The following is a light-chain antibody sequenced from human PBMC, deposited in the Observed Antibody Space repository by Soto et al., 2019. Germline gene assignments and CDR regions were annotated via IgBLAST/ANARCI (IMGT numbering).Light chain of an antibody. V-gene: IGKV1-39*01. CDR2: HAS. Sequence: DIQMTQSPSSLSASVGDRVTITRRASQSITNYLNWYQQKPGEAPKLLIYHASNLPSGVPSRFSGSGSGTDFTLTISSLQPEDFATYYCQQSLTTPPTFGQGTKVDIK. J-gene: IGKJ1*01. CDR3: QQSLTTPPT. CDR1: QSITNY.